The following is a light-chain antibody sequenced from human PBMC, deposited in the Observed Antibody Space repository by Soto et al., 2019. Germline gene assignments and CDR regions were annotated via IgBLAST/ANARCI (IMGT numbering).Light chain of an antibody. J-gene: IGKJ1*01. CDR1: QSVSSSY. CDR2: GAS. V-gene: IGKV3-20*01. CDR3: QQYGSSLTWT. Sequence: EIVLTQSPGTLSLSPGERATLSCRASQSVSSSYLAWYQQKPGQAPRLLIYGASSRATGIPDRFSGSGSGTDFTLTISRLEPEDLAVYYCQQYGSSLTWTFGQGTKGDIK.